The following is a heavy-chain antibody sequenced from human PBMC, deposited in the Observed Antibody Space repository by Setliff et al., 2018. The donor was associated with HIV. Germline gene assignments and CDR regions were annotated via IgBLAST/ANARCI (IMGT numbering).Heavy chain of an antibody. Sequence: GGSLRLSCAASGFTFSDYYMSWIRQAPGKGLEWVSYISSRSSYTNYADSVKGRFTISRDNAKNSLFLQLNSLRAEDTAVYYCARAGVYYDSSGYCIDYWGQGTLVTVSS. V-gene: IGHV3-11*06. D-gene: IGHD3-22*01. CDR3: ARAGVYYDSSGYCIDY. J-gene: IGHJ4*02. CDR2: ISSRSSYT. CDR1: GFTFSDYY.